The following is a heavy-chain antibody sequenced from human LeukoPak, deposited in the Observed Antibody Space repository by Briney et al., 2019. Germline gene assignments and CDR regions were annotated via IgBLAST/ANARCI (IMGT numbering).Heavy chain of an antibody. CDR1: GFTFSNYG. D-gene: IGHD2-2*01. Sequence: PGGALRLSCAPSGFTFSNYGMHWVRQASGKGLEWVALISHDGNNQYYADSVRGRFTISRDNSKDTLNLEMNSPRADDTGVYYCARDRLAYAAMATDFWGLGTLVTVSS. CDR2: ISHDGNNQ. CDR3: ARDRLAYAAMATDF. J-gene: IGHJ4*02. V-gene: IGHV3-30*03.